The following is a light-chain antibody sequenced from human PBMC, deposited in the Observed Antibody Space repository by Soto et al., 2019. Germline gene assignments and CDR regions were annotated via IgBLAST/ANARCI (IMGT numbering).Light chain of an antibody. CDR3: QQCGSSPWT. CDR2: AAS. CDR1: QSVSSYY. J-gene: IGKJ1*01. V-gene: IGKV3-20*01. Sequence: EIVLTQSPGTLSLSPGERATLSCRASQSVSSYYLAWYQQKPGQAPRLLIYAASSRATGIPDRFSGGGSGTDFTLTIRRLEPEAFAVYYCQQCGSSPWTFGQGTKVEIK.